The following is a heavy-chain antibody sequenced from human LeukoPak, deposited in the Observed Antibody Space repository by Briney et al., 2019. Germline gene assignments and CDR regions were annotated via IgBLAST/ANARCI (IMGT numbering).Heavy chain of an antibody. D-gene: IGHD2-2*01. CDR1: GYTFSSYA. V-gene: IGHV3-23*01. Sequence: PGGSLRLSCAASGYTFSSYAMSWVRQAPGKGLEWVSAISGSGGSTYYADSVKGRFTISRDNSKNTLYLQMNSLRAEDTAVYYCAKDLGVVPAAPDYWGQGTLVTVSS. J-gene: IGHJ4*02. CDR3: AKDLGVVPAAPDY. CDR2: ISGSGGST.